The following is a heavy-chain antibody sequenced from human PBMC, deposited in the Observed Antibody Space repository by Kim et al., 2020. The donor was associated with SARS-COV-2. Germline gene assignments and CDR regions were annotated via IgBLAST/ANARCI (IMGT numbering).Heavy chain of an antibody. CDR1: GGSISSSSYY. CDR3: ARVWDKDTPGYNWFDP. V-gene: IGHV4-39*07. D-gene: IGHD3-16*01. J-gene: IGHJ5*02. CDR2: IYYSGST. Sequence: SETLSLTCTVSGGSISSSSYYWGWIRQPPGKGLEWIGSIYYSGSTYYNPSLKSRVTISVDTSKNQFSLKLSSVTAADTAVYYCARVWDKDTPGYNWFDPWGQGTLVTVSS.